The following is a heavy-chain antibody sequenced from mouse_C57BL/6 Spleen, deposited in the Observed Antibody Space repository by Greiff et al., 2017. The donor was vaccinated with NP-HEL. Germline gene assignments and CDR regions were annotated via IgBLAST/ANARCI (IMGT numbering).Heavy chain of an antibody. CDR2: IYPSDSET. D-gene: IGHD1-1*01. J-gene: IGHJ1*03. Sequence: QVQLQQPGAELVRPGSSVKLSCKASGYTFTSYWMDWVKQRPGQGLEWIGNIYPSDSETYYNQKFKDKATLTVDKSSSTAYMQLSSLTSEDSAVYYWARHCGVLRKWRYFDVWGTGTTVTVSS. CDR1: GYTFTSYW. CDR3: ARHCGVLRKWRYFDV. V-gene: IGHV1-61*01.